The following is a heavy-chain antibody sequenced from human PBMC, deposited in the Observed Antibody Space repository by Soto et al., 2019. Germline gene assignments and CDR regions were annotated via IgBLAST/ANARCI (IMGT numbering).Heavy chain of an antibody. V-gene: IGHV5-51*01. CDR3: ARLHGSGSYYNVIPVHFDY. D-gene: IGHD3-10*01. CDR1: GYSFTSYW. CDR2: IYPGDSDT. Sequence: GESLKISCKGSGYSFTSYWIGWVRQMPGKGLEWMGIIYPGDSDTRYSPSFQGQVTISADKSISTAYLQWSSLKASDTAMYYCARLHGSGSYYNVIPVHFDYWGQGTLVTVSS. J-gene: IGHJ4*02.